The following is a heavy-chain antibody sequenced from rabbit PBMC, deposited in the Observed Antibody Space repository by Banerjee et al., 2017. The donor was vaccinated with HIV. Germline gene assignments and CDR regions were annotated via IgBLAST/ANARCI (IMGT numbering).Heavy chain of an antibody. CDR2: IYGGSSGTT. CDR3: AKSGTNNWYSGLNL. CDR1: GFSFSSSYW. J-gene: IGHJ3*01. V-gene: IGHV1S40*01. Sequence: QSLEESGGDLVKPGASLTLTCTASGFSFSSSYWICWVRQAPGKGLEWIACIYGGSSGTTYYADWAKGRFTISKTSSTVDLKMTSLTAADTATYFCAKSGTNNWYSGLNLWGQGTLSPS. D-gene: IGHD7-1*01.